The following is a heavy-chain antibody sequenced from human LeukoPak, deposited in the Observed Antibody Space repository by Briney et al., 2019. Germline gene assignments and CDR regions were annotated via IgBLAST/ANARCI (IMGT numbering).Heavy chain of an antibody. D-gene: IGHD2-15*01. V-gene: IGHV4-59*01. CDR2: IYYSGST. CDR1: GAPISSYH. Sequence: ASETLSLTCTVSGAPISSYHWSWIRQPPGKGLEWIGYIYYSGSTNYNPSLKSRVTISVDMSKKQFSLRLSSVTAADTAVYYCARVLAPARVAFDIWGQGTMVTVSS. J-gene: IGHJ3*02. CDR3: ARVLAPARVAFDI.